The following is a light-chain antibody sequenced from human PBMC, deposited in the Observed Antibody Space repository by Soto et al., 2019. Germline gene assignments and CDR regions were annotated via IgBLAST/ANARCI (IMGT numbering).Light chain of an antibody. V-gene: IGKV1-5*01. J-gene: IGKJ1*01. Sequence: DIQITQSPSTLSASVEDRVTITCRASQSISSWLAWYQQKPGKAPKLLIYDASSLASGVPSRFSGSGSGTEYTLTICSLQPDDFATFYCQQYNSHSKPFGQGTKVDIK. CDR3: QQYNSHSKP. CDR2: DAS. CDR1: QSISSW.